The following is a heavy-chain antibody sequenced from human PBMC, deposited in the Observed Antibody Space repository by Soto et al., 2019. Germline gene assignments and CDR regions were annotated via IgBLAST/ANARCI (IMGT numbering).Heavy chain of an antibody. V-gene: IGHV4-59*08. CDR3: ASGRGFGELSGS. CDR1: GGSISSYY. Sequence: LSLTCTVSGGSISSYYWSWIRQPPGKGLEWIGYIYYSGSTNYNPSLKSRVTISVDTSKNQFSLKLSSVTAADTAVYYCASGRGFGELSGSWGQGTLVTVSS. J-gene: IGHJ5*02. CDR2: IYYSGST. D-gene: IGHD3-10*01.